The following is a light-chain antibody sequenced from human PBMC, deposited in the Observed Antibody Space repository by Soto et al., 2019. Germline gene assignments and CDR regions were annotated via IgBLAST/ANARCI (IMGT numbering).Light chain of an antibody. J-gene: IGKJ4*01. CDR2: AAS. CDR1: QGISSY. CDR3: QQLNSYPLT. V-gene: IGKV1-9*01. Sequence: DIQLTQSPSFLSASLGDRVTITCWASQGISSYLAWYQQKPGKAPKLLIYAASTLQSGVPSRFSGSGSGTEFTLTISSLQPEDFATYYCQQLNSYPLTFGGGTQVEIK.